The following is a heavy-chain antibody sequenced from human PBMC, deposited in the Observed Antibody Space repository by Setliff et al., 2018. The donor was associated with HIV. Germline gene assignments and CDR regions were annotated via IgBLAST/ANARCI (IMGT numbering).Heavy chain of an antibody. J-gene: IGHJ2*01. CDR2: IIPTFDTA. V-gene: IGHV1-69*06. D-gene: IGHD6-19*01. CDR3: ARGVHSGGSGWYNWYFDL. Sequence: SVKVSCKASGGTFSRHAFSWVRQAPGQGPEWMGGIIPTFDTANYAQKFQGRVTITADKSTNTVYMELNSLRSEDTAMYYCARGVHSGGSGWYNWYFDLWGRGTLVTVSS. CDR1: GGTFSRHA.